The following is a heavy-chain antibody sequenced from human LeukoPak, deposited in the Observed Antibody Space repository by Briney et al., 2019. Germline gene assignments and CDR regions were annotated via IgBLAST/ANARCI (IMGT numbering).Heavy chain of an antibody. Sequence: GGSLRLSCAASGFTFSSYWMSWVRQAPGKGLEWVANTNQDEGEKYYVDSVKGRFAISRDNAKNSVYLQMNSLRVDDTAVYYCVRDGVRGSYDHTHFDYWGPGTVVTVSS. D-gene: IGHD3-22*01. V-gene: IGHV3-7*01. CDR3: VRDGVRGSYDHTHFDY. J-gene: IGHJ4*02. CDR1: GFTFSSYW. CDR2: TNQDEGEK.